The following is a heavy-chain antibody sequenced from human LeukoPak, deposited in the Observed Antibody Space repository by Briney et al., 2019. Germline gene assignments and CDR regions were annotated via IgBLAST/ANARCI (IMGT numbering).Heavy chain of an antibody. Sequence: GGSLRLSCAASGSTFSSYAMSWVRQAPGKGLEWVSVVSIIGDNTHYADSVKGRFTISRENSKNTLYLQMNSLRVEDTAIYYCARVDFGAGQRYFDYWGQGILVTVSS. V-gene: IGHV3-23*01. CDR3: ARVDFGAGQRYFDY. CDR2: VSIIGDNT. CDR1: GSTFSSYA. D-gene: IGHD3-3*01. J-gene: IGHJ4*02.